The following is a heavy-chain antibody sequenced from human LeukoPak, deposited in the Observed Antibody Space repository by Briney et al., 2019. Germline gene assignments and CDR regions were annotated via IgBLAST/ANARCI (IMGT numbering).Heavy chain of an antibody. V-gene: IGHV3-30-3*01. CDR3: ARERVGATNYFDY. CDR2: ISYDGYNK. CDR1: GFSFSSCA. J-gene: IGHJ4*02. Sequence: GGSLRLSRAASGFSFSSCAMHWVRQAPGKGLEWVADISYDGYNKYYADSVKGRFTISRDNSKNTLYLQMNSLRAEDTAVYYCARERVGATNYFDYWGQGTLVTVSS. D-gene: IGHD1-26*01.